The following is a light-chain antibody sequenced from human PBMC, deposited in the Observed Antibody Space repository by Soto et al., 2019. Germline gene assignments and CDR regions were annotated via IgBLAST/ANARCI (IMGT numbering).Light chain of an antibody. J-gene: IGLJ2*01. V-gene: IGLV3-25*03. CDR1: ALPSQY. CDR3: QSADRSASYVV. Sequence: SYELTQPPSVSVSPGQTARITCSGDALPSQYVYWYQQKPGQAPILGMSKDTERPSGIPERFSGSSSGTTVTLTISGVQAADEADYYCQSADRSASYVVFGGGTKLTVL. CDR2: KDT.